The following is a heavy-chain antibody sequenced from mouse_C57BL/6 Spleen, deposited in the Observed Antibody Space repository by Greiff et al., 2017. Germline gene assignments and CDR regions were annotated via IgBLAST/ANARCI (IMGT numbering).Heavy chain of an antibody. Sequence: QVQLQQPGAELVKPGASVKLSCKASGYTFTSYWMPWVKQRPGRGLEWIGRIDPTSGGTKYNEKFKSKATLTVDKPSSTAYMQLSSLTSEDSAVFFCGGERGSDGYSSGFAGWGQGTLVTVSA. V-gene: IGHV1-72*01. CDR2: IDPTSGGT. CDR3: GGERGSDGYSSGFAG. CDR1: GYTFTSYW. J-gene: IGHJ3*01. D-gene: IGHD2-3*01.